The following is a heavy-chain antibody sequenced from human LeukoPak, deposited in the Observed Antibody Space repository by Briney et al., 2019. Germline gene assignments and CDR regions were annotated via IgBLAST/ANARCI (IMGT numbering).Heavy chain of an antibody. CDR1: GYTFTGYY. CDR3: ASNSRLTPKSSSSLWLHN. Sequence: GASVKVSCKASGYTFTGYYMHWVRQAPGQGLEWMGWINPNSGGTNYAQKFQGRVTMTRDTSISTAYMELSRLRSDDTAVYYCASNSRLTPKSSSSLWLHNWGQGTLVTVSS. J-gene: IGHJ4*02. V-gene: IGHV1-2*02. D-gene: IGHD6-6*01. CDR2: INPNSGGT.